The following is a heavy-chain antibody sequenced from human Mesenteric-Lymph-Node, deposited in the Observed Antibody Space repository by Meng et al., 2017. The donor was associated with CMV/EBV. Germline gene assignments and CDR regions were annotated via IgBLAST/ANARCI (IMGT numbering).Heavy chain of an antibody. CDR2: ISSSGSNI. V-gene: IGHV3-48*03. D-gene: IGHD3-10*01. CDR1: GFSFSGYE. J-gene: IGHJ4*02. CDR3: ARLDHYGSGSYLDY. Sequence: GGSLRLSCAASGFSFSGYEMNWVRQAPGKGLEWVSYISSSGSNIDYADSVKGRFTISRDNAKKSLYLQMNSLRAEDTAVYYCARLDHYGSGSYLDYWGQGTLVTVSS.